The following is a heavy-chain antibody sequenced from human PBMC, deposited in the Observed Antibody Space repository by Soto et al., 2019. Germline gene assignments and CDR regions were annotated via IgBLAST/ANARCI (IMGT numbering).Heavy chain of an antibody. CDR2: ISYDGSNK. CDR1: GFTFSSYA. D-gene: IGHD3-10*01. J-gene: IGHJ4*02. V-gene: IGHV3-30-3*01. CDR3: ARDPSPYGSGSYFGGEDY. Sequence: GGSLRLSCAASGFTFSSYAMHWVRQAPGKGLEWVAVISYDGSNKYYADSVKGRFTISRDNSKNTLYLQMNSLRAEDTAVYYCARDPSPYGSGSYFGGEDYWGQGTLVTVSS.